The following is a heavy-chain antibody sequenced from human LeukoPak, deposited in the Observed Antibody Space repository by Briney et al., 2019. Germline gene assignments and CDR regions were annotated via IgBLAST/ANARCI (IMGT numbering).Heavy chain of an antibody. J-gene: IGHJ5*02. CDR1: GGSFSGYY. D-gene: IGHD4-17*01. Sequence: SETLSLTCAVYGGSFSGYYWSWIRQPPGKGLEWIGEINHSGSTNYNPSLKSRATISVDTSKNQFSLKLSSVTAADTAVYYCARVAYGDCAWGQGTLVTVSS. CDR2: INHSGST. CDR3: ARVAYGDCA. V-gene: IGHV4-34*01.